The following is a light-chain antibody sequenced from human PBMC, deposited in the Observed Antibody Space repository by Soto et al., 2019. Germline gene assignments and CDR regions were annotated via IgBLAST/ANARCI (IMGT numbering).Light chain of an antibody. CDR1: SSDVGGYNY. J-gene: IGLJ1*01. CDR2: EVS. CDR3: SSFTSAYTLV. Sequence: QSVLTQPASVSGSAGQSIAISCTGTSSDVGGYNYVSWYQQHPGKAPKLLLSEVSKRPSGVSDRFSGSKSGNTASLTISGLQTQDEDDYYCSSFTSAYTLVFGTGTKVTVL. V-gene: IGLV2-14*01.